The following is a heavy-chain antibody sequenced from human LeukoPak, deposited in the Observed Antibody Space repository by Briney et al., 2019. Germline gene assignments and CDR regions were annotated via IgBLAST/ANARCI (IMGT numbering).Heavy chain of an antibody. Sequence: ASVKVSCKASGYTFTSYYMHWVRQAPGQGLEWMGWINPNSGGTNYAQKLQGRVTMTTDTSTSTAYMELRSLRSDDTAVYYCARDLMYQLLNHYYGMDVWGKGTTVTVSS. D-gene: IGHD2-2*01. V-gene: IGHV1-2*02. CDR3: ARDLMYQLLNHYYGMDV. J-gene: IGHJ6*04. CDR2: INPNSGGT. CDR1: GYTFTSYY.